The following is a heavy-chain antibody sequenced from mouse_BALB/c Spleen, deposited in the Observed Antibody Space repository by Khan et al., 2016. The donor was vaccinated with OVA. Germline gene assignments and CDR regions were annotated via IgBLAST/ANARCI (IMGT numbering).Heavy chain of an antibody. V-gene: IGHV2-6-7*01. D-gene: IGHD2-1*01. CDR1: GFSLTGYG. Sequence: QVQLKESGPGLVAPSQSLSITCTVSGFSLTGYGVNWVRQPPGKGLEWLGMIWGDGSTDYNSALKSRLSISKDNSKSQVFLKMNSLQTDDTARYDYDRAYDGNYREAMDYWGQGTSVTVSS. J-gene: IGHJ4*01. CDR3: DRAYDGNYREAMDY. CDR2: IWGDGST.